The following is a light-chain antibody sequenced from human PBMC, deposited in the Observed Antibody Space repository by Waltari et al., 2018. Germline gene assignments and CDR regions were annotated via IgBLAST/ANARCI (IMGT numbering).Light chain of an antibody. CDR1: QSALSSSNNKNY. V-gene: IGKV4-1*01. J-gene: IGKJ2*01. CDR2: WAS. CDR3: QQFDTTPSYT. Sequence: DIVMTQSPDSLAVSLGERATINCKSSQSALSSSNNKNYLAWYQQKPGQPPKLLIYWASTRVSGVPDRFSGSGSGTDFTLTISILQAEDVAVYYCQQFDTTPSYTIGQGTKLEIK.